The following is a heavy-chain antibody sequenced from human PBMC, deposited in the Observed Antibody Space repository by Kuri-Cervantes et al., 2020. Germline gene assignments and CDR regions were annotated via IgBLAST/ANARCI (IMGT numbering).Heavy chain of an antibody. J-gene: IGHJ4*02. CDR2: ISAYNGNT. Sequence: ASVKVSCKASGYTFTGYGISWVRQAPGQGLEWMGWISAYNGNTNYAQKLQGRVTMTTDTSTGTAYMELRSLRSDDTAVYYCARYSYYYDSSGYLDYWGQGTLVTVSS. V-gene: IGHV1-18*01. CDR1: GYTFTGYG. CDR3: ARYSYYYDSSGYLDY. D-gene: IGHD3-22*01.